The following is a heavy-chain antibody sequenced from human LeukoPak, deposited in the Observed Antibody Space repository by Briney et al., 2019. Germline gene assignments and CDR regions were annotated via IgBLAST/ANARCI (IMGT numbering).Heavy chain of an antibody. V-gene: IGHV4-39*07. CDR3: ARDGSYYDFWSGHNNWFDP. CDR2: IYYSGST. J-gene: IGHJ5*02. D-gene: IGHD3-3*01. Sequence: TSETLSLTCTVSGGSISSSNYYWGWIRQPPGKGLEWIGSIYYSGSTYYNPSLKSRVTISVDTSKNQFSLKLSSVTAADTAVYYCARDGSYYDFWSGHNNWFDPWGQGTLVTVSS. CDR1: GGSISSSNYY.